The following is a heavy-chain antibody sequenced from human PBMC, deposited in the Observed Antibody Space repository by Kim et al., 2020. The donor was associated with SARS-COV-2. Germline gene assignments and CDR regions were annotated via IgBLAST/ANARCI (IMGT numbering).Heavy chain of an antibody. CDR2: IWYDGSNK. J-gene: IGHJ6*02. CDR1: GFTFSSYG. V-gene: IGHV3-33*01. D-gene: IGHD1-7*01. Sequence: GGSLRLSCAASGFTFSSYGMHWVRQAPGKGLEWVAVIWYDGSNKYYADSVKGRFTISRDNSKNTLYLQMNSLRAEDTAVYYCARDIITGTTGLYGMDVWGQGTTVTVS. CDR3: ARDIITGTTGLYGMDV.